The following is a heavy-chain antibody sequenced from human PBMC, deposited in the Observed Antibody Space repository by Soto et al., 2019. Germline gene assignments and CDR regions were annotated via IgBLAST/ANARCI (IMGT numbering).Heavy chain of an antibody. CDR3: ARAAGPRTFTWFDP. CDR1: GVSLISYS. Sequence: GGSLRLSCAASGVSLISYSMHWVRQAPGKGLEWVAVISYDGSNKYYVDSVKGRFTISGDNSKNTLFLQMNSLRPEDTAVYYCARAAGPRTFTWFDPWGQGTLVTVPS. CDR2: ISYDGSNK. D-gene: IGHD6-13*01. J-gene: IGHJ5*02. V-gene: IGHV3-30-3*01.